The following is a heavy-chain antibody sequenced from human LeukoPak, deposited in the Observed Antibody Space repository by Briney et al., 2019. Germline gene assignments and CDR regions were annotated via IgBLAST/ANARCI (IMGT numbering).Heavy chain of an antibody. J-gene: IGHJ4*02. Sequence: GGSLTLSCAASGLTFSVYYASWIRHAPRRGRGWVSYIRGSSSYTSYADSVEGRFTISRDNPKNSLYLQMNSLRAEDTAVYYCARSRYGSGSQFDYGGEGTLVTVPS. CDR1: GLTFSVYY. CDR2: IRGSSSYT. CDR3: ARSRYGSGSQFDY. D-gene: IGHD3-10*01. V-gene: IGHV3-11*03.